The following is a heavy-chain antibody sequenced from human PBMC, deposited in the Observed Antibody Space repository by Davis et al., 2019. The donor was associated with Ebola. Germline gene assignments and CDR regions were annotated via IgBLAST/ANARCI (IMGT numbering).Heavy chain of an antibody. CDR1: GYSISSGYY. D-gene: IGHD3-3*01. V-gene: IGHV4-38-2*02. CDR3: AREEAWVDFWSGYHEADTRPDYTRNAFDI. CDR2: IYHSGST. Sequence: MPSETLSLTCTVSGYSISSGYYWGWIRQPPGKGLEWIGSIYHSGSTYYNPSLKSRVTISVDTSKNQFSLKLSSVTAADTAVYYCAREEAWVDFWSGYHEADTRPDYTRNAFDIWGQGTMVTVSS. J-gene: IGHJ3*02.